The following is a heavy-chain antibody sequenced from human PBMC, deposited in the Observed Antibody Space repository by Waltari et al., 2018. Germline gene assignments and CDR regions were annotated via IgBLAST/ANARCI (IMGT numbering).Heavy chain of an antibody. CDR1: GGSFSGYY. Sequence: QVQLQQWGAGLLKPSETLSLTCAVYGGSFSGYYWSWIRQPPGKGLEWIGEINHSGSTNYKPSLKSRVTISVDTSKNQFSLKLSAVTAADTAVYYCARGWNSSGYYYYYYMDVWGKGTTVTVSS. CDR3: ARGWNSSGYYYYYYMDV. J-gene: IGHJ6*03. V-gene: IGHV4-34*01. CDR2: INHSGST. D-gene: IGHD6-19*01.